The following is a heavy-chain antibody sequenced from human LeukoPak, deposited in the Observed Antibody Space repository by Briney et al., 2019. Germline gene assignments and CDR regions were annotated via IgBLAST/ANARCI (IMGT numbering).Heavy chain of an antibody. V-gene: IGHV4-4*02. Sequence: SWTLSLTCAVSGGSISSSNWWSWVRQPPGKGLEWIGEIYHSGSANYNPSLKSRVTISVDKSKNQFSLRLSSVTAADTAVYYCASAGHDGIGYKVCWGQGTLVTVSS. CDR1: GGSISSSNW. CDR3: ASAGHDGIGYKVC. D-gene: IGHD3-22*01. CDR2: IYHSGSA. J-gene: IGHJ4*02.